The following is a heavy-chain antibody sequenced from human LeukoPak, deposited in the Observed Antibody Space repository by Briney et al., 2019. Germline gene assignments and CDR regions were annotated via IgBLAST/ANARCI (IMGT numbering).Heavy chain of an antibody. D-gene: IGHD2-2*01. CDR3: ARLRRGIVVVPAVKRGFDY. CDR1: GGSFSGYY. J-gene: IGHJ4*02. Sequence: SETLSLTCAVYGGSFSGYYWSWIRQPPGKGLEWIGEINHSGSTNYNPSLKSRVTISVNTSKNQFSLKLSSVTAADTAVYYCARLRRGIVVVPAVKRGFDYWGQGTLVTVSS. V-gene: IGHV4-34*01. CDR2: INHSGST.